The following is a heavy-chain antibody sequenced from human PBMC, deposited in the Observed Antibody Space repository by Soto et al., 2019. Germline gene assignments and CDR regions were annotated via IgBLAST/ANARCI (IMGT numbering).Heavy chain of an antibody. Sequence: EVQLVESGGGLVQPGRSLRLSCAASGFTFDDYAMHWVRQVPGKGLEWVSGISWNSGSIGYADSVKGRFTISRDNAKKFLYLQMNSLRAEDTALYYCAKCGFSGYEEYFYHMDVWGKGTTVTVSS. J-gene: IGHJ6*03. CDR1: GFTFDDYA. CDR3: AKCGFSGYEEYFYHMDV. CDR2: ISWNSGSI. D-gene: IGHD5-12*01. V-gene: IGHV3-9*01.